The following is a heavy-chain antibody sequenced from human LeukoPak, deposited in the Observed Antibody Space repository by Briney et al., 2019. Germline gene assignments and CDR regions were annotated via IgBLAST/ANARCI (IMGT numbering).Heavy chain of an antibody. Sequence: GGSLRLSCAASGFTFSSYAMTWVRQAPGKGLEWVSGISGSGGSTHYADSVKGRFTISRDNSKNTLYLQMNSLRAEDTAVYYCARAKGYCTNGVCYFDYWGQGTLVTVSS. J-gene: IGHJ4*02. CDR1: GFTFSSYA. V-gene: IGHV3-23*01. CDR2: ISGSGGST. D-gene: IGHD2-8*01. CDR3: ARAKGYCTNGVCYFDY.